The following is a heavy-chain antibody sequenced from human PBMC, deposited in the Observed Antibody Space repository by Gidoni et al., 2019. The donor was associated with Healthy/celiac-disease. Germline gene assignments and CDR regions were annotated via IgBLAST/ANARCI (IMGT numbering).Heavy chain of an antibody. Sequence: EETRVGTGGALVKRRRSLRLAGAASGFSIGYYAMSGFRQAPGEGREWVGFIRSKADSGTTEYAASLKGRFTISRDDSKSIAYLQINSLKTEDTAVDYCCSRTFILPRVTFDYWGQGTLVTVSS. CDR1: GFSIGYYA. J-gene: IGHJ4*02. CDR2: IRSKADSGTT. V-gene: IGHV3-49*05. CDR3: CSRTFILPRVTFDY. D-gene: IGHD3-9*01.